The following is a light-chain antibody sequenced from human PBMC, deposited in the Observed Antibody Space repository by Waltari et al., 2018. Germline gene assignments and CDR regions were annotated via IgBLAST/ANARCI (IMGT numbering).Light chain of an antibody. CDR1: KLGDKY. J-gene: IGLJ2*01. V-gene: IGLV3-1*01. Sequence: SYELTQPPSVSVSPGQTASITCSGDKLGDKYACWDQQKPGQATVLVIYQDSKRPSGIPERFSGSNSGNTATLTISGTQAMDEADYYCQAWDSSTAGVFGGGTKLTVL. CDR2: QDS. CDR3: QAWDSSTAGV.